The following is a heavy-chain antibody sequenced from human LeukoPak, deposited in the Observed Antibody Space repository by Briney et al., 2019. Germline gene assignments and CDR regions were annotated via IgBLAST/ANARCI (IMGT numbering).Heavy chain of an antibody. Sequence: SETLSLTCTVSGYSISSGYYWGWIRQPPGKGLEWIGSIYHSGSTYYNPSLKSRVTISVDTSKNQFSLKPSSVTAADTAVYYCATAYYCSGGSCGAFDIWGQGTMVTVSS. CDR1: GYSISSGYY. V-gene: IGHV4-38-2*02. CDR3: ATAYYCSGGSCGAFDI. D-gene: IGHD2-15*01. J-gene: IGHJ3*02. CDR2: IYHSGST.